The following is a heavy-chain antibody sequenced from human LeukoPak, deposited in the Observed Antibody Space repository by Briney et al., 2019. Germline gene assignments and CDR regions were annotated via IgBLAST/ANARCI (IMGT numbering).Heavy chain of an antibody. CDR1: GGTFSSYA. V-gene: IGHV1-69*13. J-gene: IGHJ6*02. CDR2: IIPIFGTA. D-gene: IGHD1/OR15-1a*01. Sequence: SVKVSCKASGGTFSSYAISWVRQAPGQGLEWLGGIIPIFGTANYAQKFQGRVTITADESTSTAYMELSSLRSEDTAVYYCARAGSRTTPIGVWGQGTTVTVSS. CDR3: ARAGSRTTPIGV.